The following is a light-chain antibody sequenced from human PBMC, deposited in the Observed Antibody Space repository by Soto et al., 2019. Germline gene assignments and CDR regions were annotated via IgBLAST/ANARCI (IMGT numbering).Light chain of an antibody. CDR1: QGMSSS. V-gene: IGKV1-9*01. J-gene: IGKJ1*01. Sequence: DLQFTQSPSFLFASLGNRVTITCRASQGMSSSLAWYQQKPGKAPKLLIYAASTLQTGVPSRFSGCGSGTEFTLTIISLQPEDFATYYCQQVKSYPVTFGQVTKVDIK. CDR3: QQVKSYPVT. CDR2: AAS.